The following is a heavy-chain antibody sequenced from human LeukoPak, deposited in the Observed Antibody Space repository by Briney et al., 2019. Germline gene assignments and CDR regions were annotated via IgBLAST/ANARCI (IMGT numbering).Heavy chain of an antibody. J-gene: IGHJ4*02. D-gene: IGHD4-17*01. CDR1: EFNARYTY. CDR2: IYRGGYT. Sequence: GGSLRLSCVASEFNARYTYMTWVHQAPGKGLEWISVIYRGGYTDYADSVKGRFTISSDNPKRTLYLQMNSLSAEDTATYYCAIGSTVFHARRWGQGTRVTVSS. V-gene: IGHV3-53*01. CDR3: AIGSTVFHARR.